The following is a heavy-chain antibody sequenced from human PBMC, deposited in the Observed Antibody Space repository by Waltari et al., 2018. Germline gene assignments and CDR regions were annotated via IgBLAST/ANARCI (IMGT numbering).Heavy chain of an antibody. J-gene: IGHJ4*02. CDR1: GHTLTALS. CDR2: FDPGDGDR. Sequence: QVQLIQSGAEVKKPGDSLRVSCKVSGHTLTALSMHWVRQAPGKGLEWMAGFDPGDGDRIYARAFQGRVTMTEDTAADTAYLELSSLRSNDTAVYYCATGLITISGVTNDFWGQGTLVTVSS. CDR3: ATGLITISGVTNDF. D-gene: IGHD3-3*01. V-gene: IGHV1-24*01.